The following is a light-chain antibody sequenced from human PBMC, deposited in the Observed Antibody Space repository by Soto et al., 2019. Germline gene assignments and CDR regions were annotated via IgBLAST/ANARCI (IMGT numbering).Light chain of an antibody. CDR2: GAF. J-gene: IGKJ1*01. Sequence: ENVLAQSPVTLSFSPLERATLSSRASQSVSSSYLDGCQQKTGQAPSLVIYGAFTRATGIPARFSGTGSGTEFTLTISSLQSADFVLYYCQQYNDWPLRFGQGTKVDI. CDR3: QQYNDWPLR. CDR1: QSVSSS. V-gene: IGKV3-15*01.